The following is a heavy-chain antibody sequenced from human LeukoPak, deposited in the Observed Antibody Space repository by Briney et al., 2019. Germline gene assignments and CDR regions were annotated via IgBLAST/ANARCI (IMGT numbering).Heavy chain of an antibody. D-gene: IGHD5-24*01. Sequence: SVKVSCKASGGTFSSYAISWVRQAPGQGLEWMGGIIPIFGTANYAQKFQGRVTITADESTSTASMELSSLRSEDTAVYYCSRDRRCGYNPFDYWGQGTLFTVSS. CDR2: IIPIFGTA. J-gene: IGHJ4*02. CDR1: GGTFSSYA. CDR3: SRDRRCGYNPFDY. V-gene: IGHV1-69*13.